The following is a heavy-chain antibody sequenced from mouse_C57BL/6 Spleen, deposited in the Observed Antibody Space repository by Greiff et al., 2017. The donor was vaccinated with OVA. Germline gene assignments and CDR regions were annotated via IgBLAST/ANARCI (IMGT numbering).Heavy chain of an antibody. CDR1: GYSITSGYY. CDR3: ARDSSGYLYAMDY. CDR2: ISYDGSN. Sequence: EVQLVESGPGLVKPSQSLSLTCSVTGYSITSGYYWNWIRQFPGNKLEWMGYISYDGSNNYNPSLKNRISITRDTSKNQFFLKLNSVTTEDTATYYCARDSSGYLYAMDYWGQGTSVTVSS. J-gene: IGHJ4*01. V-gene: IGHV3-6*01. D-gene: IGHD3-2*02.